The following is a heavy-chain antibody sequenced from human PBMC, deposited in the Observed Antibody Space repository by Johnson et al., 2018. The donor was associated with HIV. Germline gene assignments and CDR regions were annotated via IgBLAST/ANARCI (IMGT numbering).Heavy chain of an antibody. D-gene: IGHD4-23*01. Sequence: VQLVESGGGLVQPGRSLRLSCAASGFTFDDYAMNWVRQAPGKGLEWVSGISWNSGSIAYADSVKGRFTISRDNAKNTLSLQMISLRAEDTAMYYCAKARSLLDYGGFDAFDIWGQGTLVIVSS. CDR2: ISWNSGSI. CDR3: AKARSLLDYGGFDAFDI. CDR1: GFTFDDYA. V-gene: IGHV3-9*01. J-gene: IGHJ3*02.